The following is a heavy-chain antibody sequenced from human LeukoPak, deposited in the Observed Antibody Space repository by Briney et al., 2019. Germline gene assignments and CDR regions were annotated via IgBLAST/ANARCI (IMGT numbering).Heavy chain of an antibody. J-gene: IGHJ5*02. CDR2: IYYSGST. Sequence: PSETLSLTCTVSGGSISSYYWSWIRQPPGKGLEWIGYIYYSGSTNYNPSLKSRVTISVDTSKNQFSLKLSSVTAADTAVYYCARILSTQYDFWSGYPGTGFDPWGQGTLVTVS. CDR1: GGSISSYY. V-gene: IGHV4-59*01. D-gene: IGHD3-3*01. CDR3: ARILSTQYDFWSGYPGTGFDP.